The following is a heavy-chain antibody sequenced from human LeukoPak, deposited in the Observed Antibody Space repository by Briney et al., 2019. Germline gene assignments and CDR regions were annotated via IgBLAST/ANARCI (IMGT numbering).Heavy chain of an antibody. D-gene: IGHD4-11*01. CDR3: ARQFYSNYGGSWFDP. Sequence: ASVKVSCKASGYTFTGYYMHWVRQAPGQGLEWMGWINPNSGGTNYAQKFQGRVTMTRDTSISTAYMELSRLRSDDTAVYYCARQFYSNYGGSWFDPWGQGTLVTVSS. CDR2: INPNSGGT. V-gene: IGHV1-2*02. J-gene: IGHJ5*02. CDR1: GYTFTGYY.